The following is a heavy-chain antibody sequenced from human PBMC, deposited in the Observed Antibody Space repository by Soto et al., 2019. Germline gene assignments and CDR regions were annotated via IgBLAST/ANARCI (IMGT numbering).Heavy chain of an antibody. Sequence: QVQLVQSGAEVKKPGSSVKVSCKASGGTFSSYAISWVRQAPGQGLEWVGGINPTLGTANYAQKFRGRVTITADEATSTAYMELSSLRSEDTAVYYCARGEYDSWSDNGSDYWGQGTLVTVSS. CDR3: ARGEYDSWSDNGSDY. J-gene: IGHJ4*02. D-gene: IGHD3-3*01. V-gene: IGHV1-69*11. CDR1: GGTFSSYA. CDR2: INPTLGTA.